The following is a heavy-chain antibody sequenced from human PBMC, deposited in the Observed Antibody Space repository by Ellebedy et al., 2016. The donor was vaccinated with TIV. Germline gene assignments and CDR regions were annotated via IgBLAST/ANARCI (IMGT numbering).Heavy chain of an antibody. V-gene: IGHV1-69*13. CDR3: AMMGDCSGGSCYPQVDYYYYYGMDV. J-gene: IGHJ6*02. CDR1: GGTFSSYA. D-gene: IGHD2-15*01. Sequence: SVKVSXXASGGTFSSYAISWVRQAPGQGLEWMGGIIPIFGTANYAQKFQGRVTITADESTSTAYMELSSLRSEDTAVYYCAMMGDCSGGSCYPQVDYYYYYGMDVWGQGTTVTVSS. CDR2: IIPIFGTA.